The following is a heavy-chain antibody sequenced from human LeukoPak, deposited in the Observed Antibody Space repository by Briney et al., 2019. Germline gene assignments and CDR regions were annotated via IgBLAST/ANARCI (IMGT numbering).Heavy chain of an antibody. Sequence: GGPLRLSCAASGFTFSSYDMHWVRQAPGKGLEWVAYISYDGTNKYYADSVKGRFTISRDNSKNTLYLEMNSLRAEDTAVYCCAKDLPGLYWGEGNLVTVSS. V-gene: IGHV3-30*18. CDR2: ISYDGTNK. J-gene: IGHJ4*02. D-gene: IGHD2-8*01. CDR3: AKDLPGLY. CDR1: GFTFSSYD.